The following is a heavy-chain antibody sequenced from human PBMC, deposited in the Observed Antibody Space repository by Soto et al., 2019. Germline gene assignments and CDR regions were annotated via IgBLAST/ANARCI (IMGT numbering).Heavy chain of an antibody. CDR1: GFTIRSYA. Sequence: PGGSLRLSCAVSGFTIRSYAMSWIRQAPGQGLEWVSGISGSGSSTYYADPVKGRFTISRDNSTNTLYLQMNSPRAEDTAVYSCSKDRLGGVVVPAAPLDFWGQGTLVTVSS. CDR3: SKDRLGGVVVPAAPLDF. D-gene: IGHD2-2*01. J-gene: IGHJ4*02. CDR2: ISGSGSST. V-gene: IGHV3-23*01.